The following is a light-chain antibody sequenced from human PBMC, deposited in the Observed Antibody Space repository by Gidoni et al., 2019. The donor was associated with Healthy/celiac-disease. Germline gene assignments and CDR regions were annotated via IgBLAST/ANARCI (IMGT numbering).Light chain of an antibody. CDR3: QQSYSTPPLT. V-gene: IGKV1-39*01. CDR1: QSISSY. Sequence: DIQMTQSPSSLSASVGDRVTITCRASQSISSYLNWYQQKPEKAPKLLIYAASSLQSGVPSRVSGSGSGTDFTLTIISLQPEDFATYYCQQSYSTPPLTFXGXTKVEIK. CDR2: AAS. J-gene: IGKJ4*01.